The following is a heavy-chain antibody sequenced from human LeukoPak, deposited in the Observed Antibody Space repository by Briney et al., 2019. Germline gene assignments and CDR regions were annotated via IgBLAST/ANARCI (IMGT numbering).Heavy chain of an antibody. CDR1: GYTFTGYY. CDR3: VRGTSNACHI. D-gene: IGHD1-1*01. Sequence: GASVKVSCKASGYTFTGYYMHWVRQAPGQGLEWMGWINPNSGDTNYAQKFQGRVTMTRDTSITTAYMDLSRLRSDDTAMYYCVRGTSNACHIWGQGTMVTVSS. J-gene: IGHJ3*02. CDR2: INPNSGDT. V-gene: IGHV1-2*02.